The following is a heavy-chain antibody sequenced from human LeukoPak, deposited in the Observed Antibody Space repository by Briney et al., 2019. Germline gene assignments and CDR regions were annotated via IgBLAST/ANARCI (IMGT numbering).Heavy chain of an antibody. V-gene: IGHV3-23*01. CDR3: AKDAGLWFGELGGFWFDP. CDR2: ISGSGGST. D-gene: IGHD3-10*01. Sequence: GGSLRLSCAASGFTFSSYGMSWVRQAPGKGLEWVSAISGSGGSTYYADSVKGRFTISRDNSKNTLYLQMNSLRAEDTAVYYCAKDAGLWFGELGGFWFDPWGQGTLVTVSS. CDR1: GFTFSSYG. J-gene: IGHJ5*02.